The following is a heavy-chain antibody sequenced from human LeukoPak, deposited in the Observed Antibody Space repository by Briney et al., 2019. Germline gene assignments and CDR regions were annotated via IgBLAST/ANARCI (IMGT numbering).Heavy chain of an antibody. D-gene: IGHD2-2*02. V-gene: IGHV4-4*02. J-gene: IGHJ6*02. Sequence: SETLSLTGAVSVGSISSGNWWSWVRQSPGKGREWIGEIYHNGTANYNPSLKSRVTISADRFTNHFSLKLTSVTAADTAVYYCATAPILRGEGGEHFKYGMDVWGQGTTVSVSS. CDR2: IYHNGTA. CDR1: VGSISSGNW. CDR3: ATAPILRGEGGEHFKYGMDV.